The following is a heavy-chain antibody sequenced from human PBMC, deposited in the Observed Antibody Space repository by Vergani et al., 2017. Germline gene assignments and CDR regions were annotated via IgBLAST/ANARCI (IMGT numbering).Heavy chain of an antibody. CDR3: ARVSCSGGSCSPEYYYYYYGMDV. D-gene: IGHD2-15*01. J-gene: IGHJ6*02. CDR2: IIPIFGTA. V-gene: IGHV1-69*06. CDR1: GGTFSSYA. Sequence: QVQLVQSGAEVKKPGSSVKVSCKASGGTFSSYAISWVRQAPGPGLEWMGGIIPIFGTANYAQKFQGRVTITADKSTSTAYMELSSLRSEDTAVYYCARVSCSGGSCSPEYYYYYYGMDVWGQGTTVTVSS.